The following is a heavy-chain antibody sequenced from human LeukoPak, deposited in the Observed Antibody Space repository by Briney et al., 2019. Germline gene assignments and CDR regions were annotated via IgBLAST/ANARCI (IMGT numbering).Heavy chain of an antibody. Sequence: GGSLRLSYAASGFTFSSYGMHWVRQAPGKGLEWVAFIRYDGSNKYYADSVKGRFTISRDNSKNTLYLQMNSLRAEDTAVYYCAKDSLRYSSSTYDAFDIWGQGTMVTASS. V-gene: IGHV3-30*02. CDR2: IRYDGSNK. D-gene: IGHD6-6*01. CDR3: AKDSLRYSSSTYDAFDI. CDR1: GFTFSSYG. J-gene: IGHJ3*02.